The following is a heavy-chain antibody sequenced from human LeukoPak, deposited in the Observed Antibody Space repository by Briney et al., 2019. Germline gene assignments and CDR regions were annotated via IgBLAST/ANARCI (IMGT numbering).Heavy chain of an antibody. Sequence: GGSLRLSCAASGFTFSSYAMHWVRQAPGKGLEWVAVISYDGSNKYYADSVKGRFTISRDNSKNTLYLQMNSLRAEDTAVYYCARDYSSSWLGCFDYWGQGTLVTVSS. D-gene: IGHD6-13*01. CDR3: ARDYSSSWLGCFDY. J-gene: IGHJ4*02. CDR2: ISYDGSNK. CDR1: GFTFSSYA. V-gene: IGHV3-30-3*01.